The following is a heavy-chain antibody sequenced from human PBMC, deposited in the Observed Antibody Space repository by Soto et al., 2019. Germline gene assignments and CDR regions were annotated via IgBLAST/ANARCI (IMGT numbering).Heavy chain of an antibody. J-gene: IGHJ4*02. CDR1: GGSISSYY. Sequence: SETLSLTCTVSGGSISSYYWSWIRQPPGKGLEWIGYIYYSGNTNYNPSLKSRVTISVDTSKNQFSLKLSSVTAADTAVYYCARSGYYSAFYFDYWGQGTLVTVSS. D-gene: IGHD3-22*01. CDR2: IYYSGNT. V-gene: IGHV4-59*08. CDR3: ARSGYYSAFYFDY.